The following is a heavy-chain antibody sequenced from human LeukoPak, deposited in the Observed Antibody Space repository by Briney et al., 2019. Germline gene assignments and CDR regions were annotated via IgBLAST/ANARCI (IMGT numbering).Heavy chain of an antibody. CDR1: GGSMNGHF. CDR2: IHYAWRI. D-gene: IGHD3-22*01. V-gene: IGHV4-59*11. J-gene: IGHJ3*01. Sequence: SETLSLTCTVSGGSMNGHFWTWIRQPPAKGLEWIAFIHYAWRIRYNPSLQSRATISLDRSESRFSLKLTSVTAADSAVYYCARLLDNDSSGDSDTFDLWGQGTVVIVSS. CDR3: ARLLDNDSSGDSDTFDL.